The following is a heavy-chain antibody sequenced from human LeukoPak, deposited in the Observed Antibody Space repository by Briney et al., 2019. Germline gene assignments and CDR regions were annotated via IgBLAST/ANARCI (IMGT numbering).Heavy chain of an antibody. CDR1: GGSISSGDYY. CDR2: IYYSGST. J-gene: IGHJ5*02. D-gene: IGHD3-3*01. CDR3: ARANADCTYNYDFWSGCMGRGNWFDP. Sequence: SETLSLTCTVSGGSISSGDYYWSWIRQPPGKGLEWIGYIYYSGSTYYNPSLKSRVTISVDTSKNQFSLKLSSVTAADTAVYYCARANADCTYNYDFWSGCMGRGNWFDPWGQGTLVIVSS. V-gene: IGHV4-30-4*01.